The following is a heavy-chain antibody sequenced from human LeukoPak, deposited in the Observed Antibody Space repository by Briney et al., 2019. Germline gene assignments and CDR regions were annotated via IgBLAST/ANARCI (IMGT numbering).Heavy chain of an antibody. J-gene: IGHJ4*02. Sequence: GGSLRLSCAASGFTFSSYAMSWVSQAPGKGLEWVAAISGSGGSTYYADSVKGRFTISRDNAKDSLYLQMNSLRAEDTAVYYCARETQGLDYWGQGTLVTVSS. CDR1: GFTFSSYA. CDR2: ISGSGGST. V-gene: IGHV3-23*01. CDR3: ARETQGLDY.